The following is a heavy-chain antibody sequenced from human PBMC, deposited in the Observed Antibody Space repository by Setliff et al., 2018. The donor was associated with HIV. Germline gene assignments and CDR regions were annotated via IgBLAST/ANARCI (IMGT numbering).Heavy chain of an antibody. Sequence: SETLSLTCTVSGGSISSHYWSWIRQPPGKGLEWIGSIYYSGSTNYNPSLKSRVTISVDTSKNQFSLKLSSVTAADTAVYYCARDHRGSDYFDYWGQGTLVTVSS. V-gene: IGHV4-59*11. D-gene: IGHD6-19*01. CDR2: IYYSGST. J-gene: IGHJ4*02. CDR1: GGSISSHY. CDR3: ARDHRGSDYFDY.